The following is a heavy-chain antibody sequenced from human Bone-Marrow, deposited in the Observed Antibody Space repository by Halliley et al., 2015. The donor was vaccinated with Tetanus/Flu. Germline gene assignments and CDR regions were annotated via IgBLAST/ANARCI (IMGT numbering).Heavy chain of an antibody. J-gene: IGHJ5*02. V-gene: IGHV4-31*03. CDR3: ARDLTIFRKLANLFYP. CDR1: GVPVIRGGYY. D-gene: IGHD3-3*01. CDR2: IYYSGST. Sequence: TLSLTCTVSGVPVIRGGYYWTWIRQFPGRGLEWIGYIYYSGSTYYNPSLKSRVTISVDSSKNQFSLKLSYVTAADTAVYYCARDLTIFRKLANLFYPWGPATLVPFSS.